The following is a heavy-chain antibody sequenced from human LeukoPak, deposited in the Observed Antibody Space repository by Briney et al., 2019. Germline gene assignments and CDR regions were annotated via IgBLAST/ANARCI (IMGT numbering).Heavy chain of an antibody. CDR1: GFTFGDYA. V-gene: IGHV3-49*04. Sequence: PGGSLRLSCTASGFTFGDYAMSWVRQAPGKGLEWVGFIRSKAYGGTTEYAASVKGRFTISRDDSKSIAYLQMNSLKTEDTAVCYCTSLASGYDVWGQGTLVTVSS. J-gene: IGHJ4*02. CDR3: TSLASGYDV. D-gene: IGHD5-12*01. CDR2: IRSKAYGGTT.